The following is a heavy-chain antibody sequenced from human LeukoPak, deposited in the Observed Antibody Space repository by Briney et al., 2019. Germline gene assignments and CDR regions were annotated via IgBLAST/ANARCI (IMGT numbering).Heavy chain of an antibody. D-gene: IGHD3-22*01. CDR3: AKARHYYDSSGYPAYCDY. V-gene: IGHV3-23*01. CDR2: ISGSGGST. CDR1: GYTLSSYA. J-gene: IGHJ4*02. Sequence: GGSLRLSCAASGYTLSSYAMSWVRDAPGKGREWVSAISGSGGSTYYADSVKGRFTISRDNSKNTLHLQMNSLRAEDTAVYYCAKARHYYDSSGYPAYCDYWGQGTLVTVSS.